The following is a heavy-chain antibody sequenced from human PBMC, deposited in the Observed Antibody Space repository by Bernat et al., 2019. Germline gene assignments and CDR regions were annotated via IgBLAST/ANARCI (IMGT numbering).Heavy chain of an antibody. V-gene: IGHV3-15*04. J-gene: IGHJ4*02. CDR1: GLTFSDAW. D-gene: IGHD2-2*03. CDR3: ATAPGYWASAPYDY. Sequence: EVQLVESGGGLVKSGGSLRVSCIVSGLTFSDAWVSWVRQAPGKGLEWVGRIESKTDGGTTDYAAPVKGRFIISRDDSKNSLYLQMNDLNTEDTAVYYCATAPGYWASAPYDYWGQGTLVTVSS. CDR2: IESKTDGGTT.